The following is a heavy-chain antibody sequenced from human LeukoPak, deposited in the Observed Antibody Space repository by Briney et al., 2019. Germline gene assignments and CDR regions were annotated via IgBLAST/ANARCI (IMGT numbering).Heavy chain of an antibody. CDR3: ARVFGRGYSYVLRGNYFDY. D-gene: IGHD5-18*01. CDR1: GGSFSGYY. CDR2: IYYTGRT. Sequence: SETLSLTCAVYGGSFSGYYWGWIRQPPGKGLEWIGTIYYTGRTYYNPSLKSRVTISVDTSKNQFSLKLSSVTAADTAVYYCARVFGRGYSYVLRGNYFDYWGQGTLVTVSS. J-gene: IGHJ4*02. V-gene: IGHV4-34*01.